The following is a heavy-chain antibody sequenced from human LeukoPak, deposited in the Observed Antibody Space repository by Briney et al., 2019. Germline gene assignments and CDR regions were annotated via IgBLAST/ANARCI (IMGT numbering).Heavy chain of an antibody. CDR1: GFTFSDYS. CDR3: VRGYYGHPHYYYYMDV. D-gene: IGHD4-17*01. CDR2: ISSRGTAM. Sequence: GGSLRLSCAVSGFTFSDYSMSWVRQAPGKGLEWISYISSRGTAMYYADSVKGRFSISRDNAKNSLYLQMSSLRPDDTALCYCVRGYYGHPHYYYYMDVWGKGTTVTVSS. V-gene: IGHV3-11*01. J-gene: IGHJ6*03.